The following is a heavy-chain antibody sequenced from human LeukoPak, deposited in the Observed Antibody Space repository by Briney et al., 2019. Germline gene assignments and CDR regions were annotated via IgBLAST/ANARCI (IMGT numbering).Heavy chain of an antibody. Sequence: ASVKVSCKASGGTCSSHAISWVRQAPGQWLEWMGWIIPIFGTANYAQKFQGRVTITADESTSTAYMELSSLRSEDTAVYYCGVCYYDSSGYQKYYYYGMDVWGQGTTVTVSS. CDR1: GGTCSSHA. J-gene: IGHJ6*02. D-gene: IGHD3-22*01. CDR2: IIPIFGTA. V-gene: IGHV1-69*13. CDR3: GVCYYDSSGYQKYYYYGMDV.